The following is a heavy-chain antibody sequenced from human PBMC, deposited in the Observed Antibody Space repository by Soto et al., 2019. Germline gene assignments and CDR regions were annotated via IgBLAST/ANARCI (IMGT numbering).Heavy chain of an antibody. CDR3: ARGLKDSNRGFPFYYYYYGMDV. J-gene: IGHJ6*02. CDR1: GGSFSGYY. V-gene: IGHV4-34*01. Sequence: SETLSLTCAVYGGSFSGYYWSWIRQPPGKGLEWIGEISHSGSTNYNPSLKSRVTISVDTSKNQFSLKLSSVTAADTAVYYCARGLKDSNRGFPFYYYYYGMDVWGQGTTVTVSS. CDR2: ISHSGST. D-gene: IGHD4-4*01.